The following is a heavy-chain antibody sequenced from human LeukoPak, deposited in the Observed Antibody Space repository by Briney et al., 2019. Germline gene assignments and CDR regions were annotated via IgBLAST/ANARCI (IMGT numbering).Heavy chain of an antibody. V-gene: IGHV1-3*01. D-gene: IGHD6-19*01. CDR1: GYTFTSYA. CDR3: ATSITVAPDAFGI. Sequence: ASVKVSCKASGYTFTSYAMHWVRQAPGQRLEWMGWINAGNGNTKYSQKFQGRVTITRDTSASTAYMELSSLRSEDTAVYYCATSITVAPDAFGIWGQGTMVTVSS. J-gene: IGHJ3*02. CDR2: INAGNGNT.